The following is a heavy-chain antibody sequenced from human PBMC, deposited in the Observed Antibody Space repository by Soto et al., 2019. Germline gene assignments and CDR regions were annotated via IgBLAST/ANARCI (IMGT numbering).Heavy chain of an antibody. D-gene: IGHD1-26*01. CDR1: GGSISSSSYY. CDR3: AREDLVGATGNFDC. Sequence: SETLSLTCTVSGGSISSSSYYWGWIRQPPGKGLEWIGSIYYSGSTYYNPSLKSRVTISVDTSKNQFSLKLSSVTAADTAVYYCAREDLVGATGNFDCWGQGTLVTVSS. V-gene: IGHV4-39*02. J-gene: IGHJ4*02. CDR2: IYYSGST.